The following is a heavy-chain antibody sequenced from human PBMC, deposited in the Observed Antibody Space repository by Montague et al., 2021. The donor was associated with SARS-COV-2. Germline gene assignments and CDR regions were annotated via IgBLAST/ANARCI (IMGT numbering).Heavy chain of an antibody. CDR2: SYTSGSI. J-gene: IGHJ4*02. V-gene: IGHV4-61*02. CDR3: AREWGSYSGRFDY. CDR1: GDSITSGSYY. Sequence: TLSLTCTVSGDSITSGSYYWNWVRQPARKGLEWVGRSYTSGSIDYNPSLKSRLTISVDTSKSQFSLKLSSVTAADTAVYFCAREWGSYSGRFDYWGQGALVTVPS. D-gene: IGHD1-26*01.